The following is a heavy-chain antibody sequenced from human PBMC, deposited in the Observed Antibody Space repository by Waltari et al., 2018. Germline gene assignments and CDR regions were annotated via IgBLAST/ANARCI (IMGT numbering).Heavy chain of an antibody. CDR2: ISSSSSYI. Sequence: EVQLVESGGGLVKPGGSLRLSCAASGFTFSSYSMNWVRQAPGKGLEWVSSISSSSSYIYYADSVKGRFTISRDNAKNSLYLQMNSLRAEDTAVYYCARGQIAAAAIRGAFDIWGQGTMVTVSS. D-gene: IGHD6-13*01. CDR1: GFTFSSYS. V-gene: IGHV3-21*01. J-gene: IGHJ3*02. CDR3: ARGQIAAAAIRGAFDI.